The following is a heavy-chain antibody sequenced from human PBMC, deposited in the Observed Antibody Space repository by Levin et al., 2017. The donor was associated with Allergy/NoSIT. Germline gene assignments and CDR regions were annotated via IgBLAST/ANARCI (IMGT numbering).Heavy chain of an antibody. CDR1: GFTFSSYA. J-gene: IGHJ4*02. D-gene: IGHD3-3*01. CDR2: ISGSGGST. CDR3: AKDYTDYDFWSGYYSDY. V-gene: IGHV3-23*01. Sequence: GGSLRLSCAASGFTFSSYAMSWVRQAPGKGLEWVSAISGSGGSTYYADSVKGRFTISRDNSKNTLYLQMNSLRAEDTAVYYCAKDYTDYDFWSGYYSDYWGQGTLVTVSS.